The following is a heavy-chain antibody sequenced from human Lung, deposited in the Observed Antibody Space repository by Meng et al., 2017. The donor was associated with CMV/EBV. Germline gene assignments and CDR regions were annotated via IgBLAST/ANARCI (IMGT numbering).Heavy chain of an antibody. V-gene: IGHV3-30*02. D-gene: IGHD2-21*01. CDR3: AKDGGGNWWNTFHI. CDR2: IRNGETNK. CDR1: GFTFSDYG. J-gene: IGHJ3*02. Sequence: GGSLRLXXVGSGFTFSDYGMHWVRQAPGKGLEWVTSIRNGETNKYYADSVKGRFTISRDNSKNTLHLEMNSLRPEDTAVYYCAKDGGGNWWNTFHIRGQGTTVTVSS.